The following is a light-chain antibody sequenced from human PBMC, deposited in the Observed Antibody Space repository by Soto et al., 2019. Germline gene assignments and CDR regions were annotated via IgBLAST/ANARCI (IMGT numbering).Light chain of an antibody. J-gene: IGKJ2*01. CDR3: QQSFLPPYT. V-gene: IGKV1-39*01. CDR1: QNISNY. CDR2: VAS. Sequence: DIPMTQSPPSLSASVGERVTINCRATQNISNYLNWYQQKPGEAPKLVIYVASALQTGVSSRFSGGGSGTDFTLTVSSLQPDDFATYFCQQSFLPPYTFGQGTKLEI.